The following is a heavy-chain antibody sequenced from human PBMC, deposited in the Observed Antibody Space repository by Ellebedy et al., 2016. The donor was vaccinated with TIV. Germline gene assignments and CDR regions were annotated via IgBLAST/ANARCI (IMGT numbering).Heavy chain of an antibody. Sequence: GESLKISCTVSGFSFGDYSMSWFRQAPGKGLEWVGFISSNAFGGISDYAASVKGRFIISRDDSKSIVYLQMNSLKTEDTGVYYCSRDSYGHTAPPFYWGQGTLVAVSS. D-gene: IGHD3-16*01. CDR3: SRDSYGHTAPPFY. CDR1: GFSFGDYS. J-gene: IGHJ4*02. CDR2: ISSNAFGGIS. V-gene: IGHV3-49*03.